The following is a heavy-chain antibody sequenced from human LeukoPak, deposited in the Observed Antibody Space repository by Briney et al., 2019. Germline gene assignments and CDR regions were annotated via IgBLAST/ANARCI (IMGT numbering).Heavy chain of an antibody. CDR2: IYSGGST. J-gene: IGHJ4*02. V-gene: IGHV3-66*01. Sequence: GGSLRLSCIVSGFSVSSNYMSWFRQAPGKGLEWVSVIYSGGSTYYADSVKDRFTISRDNSKNTLYLKMNSLRAEDTAVYYCAKQDIRSSGWYDWGQGTLVTVSS. CDR1: GFSVSSNY. D-gene: IGHD6-13*01. CDR3: AKQDIRSSGWYD.